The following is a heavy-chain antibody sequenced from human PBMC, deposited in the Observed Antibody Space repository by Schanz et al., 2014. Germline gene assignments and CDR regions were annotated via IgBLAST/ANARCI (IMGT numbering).Heavy chain of an antibody. D-gene: IGHD3-9*01. V-gene: IGHV3-23*04. CDR1: GFTFNSYA. CDR2: LSGSGGST. Sequence: EGQLAESGGGLVQPGGSLRLSCAASGFTFNSYAMTWVRQAPGKGLEWVSALSGSGGSTYYADSVKGRFTISRDNSKNTLYLQMNSLRAEDTAVYYCAKQIHYDILTVTTNWGQGTLVTVSS. CDR3: AKQIHYDILTVTTN. J-gene: IGHJ4*02.